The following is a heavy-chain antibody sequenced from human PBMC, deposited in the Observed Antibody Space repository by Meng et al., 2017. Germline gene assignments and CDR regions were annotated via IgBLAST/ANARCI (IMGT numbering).Heavy chain of an antibody. J-gene: IGHJ4*02. Sequence: SETLSLTCAVYGGSFSGYYWSWIRQPPGKGLEWIGEINHSGSTNYNPSLKSRVTISVDTSKNQFSLKLSSVTAADTAVYYCARGSITMVRGVIIIPIDYWGQGTLVTVSS. CDR1: GGSFSGYY. D-gene: IGHD3-10*01. V-gene: IGHV4-34*01. CDR3: ARGSITMVRGVIIIPIDY. CDR2: INHSGST.